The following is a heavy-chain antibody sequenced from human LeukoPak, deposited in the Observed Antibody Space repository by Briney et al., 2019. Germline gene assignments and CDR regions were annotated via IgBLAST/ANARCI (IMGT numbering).Heavy chain of an antibody. CDR2: IYTSGRA. J-gene: IGHJ6*03. Sequence: SETLSLTCFVSGDSISSYSWSWIRQPPGKGLEWIGYIYTSGRANYNPSLKSRVTISLDTSRNQFSLKLTSVTAADTAVYYCARWAVAAIDYYHYYIDVWGKGTTVTVSS. CDR1: GDSISSYS. V-gene: IGHV4-4*09. CDR3: ARWAVAAIDYYHYYIDV. D-gene: IGHD6-19*01.